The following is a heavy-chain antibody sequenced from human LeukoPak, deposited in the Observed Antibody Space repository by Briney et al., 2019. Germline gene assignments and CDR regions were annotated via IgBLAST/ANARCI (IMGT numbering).Heavy chain of an antibody. V-gene: IGHV3-33*01. CDR1: GFAFSTYV. D-gene: IGHD6-13*01. J-gene: IGHJ6*02. CDR2: IWYDGSNK. Sequence: PGGSLRLSCAASGFAFSTYVMHWVRQAPGKGLEWVAVIWYDGSNKNSADSVKGRFTISRDNSMNTLYLQMNSLRAEDTAVYYCARGMVMYSSSSFYGMDVRGQGTTVTVSS. CDR3: ARGMVMYSSSSFYGMDV.